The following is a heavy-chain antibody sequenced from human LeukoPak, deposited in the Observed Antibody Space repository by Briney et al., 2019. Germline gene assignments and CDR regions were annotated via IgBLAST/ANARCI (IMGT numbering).Heavy chain of an antibody. D-gene: IGHD1-26*01. J-gene: IGHJ6*03. CDR1: GFTFSSYG. CDR2: IRYDGSNK. CDR3: AKDLRRIVGATKGMDV. Sequence: GGSLRLSCAASGFTFSSYGMHWVRQAPGKGLEWVAFIRYDGSNKYYADSVKGRFTISRDNSKNTLYLQMNSLRAEDTAVYYCAKDLRRIVGATKGMDVWGKGTTVAVSS. V-gene: IGHV3-30*02.